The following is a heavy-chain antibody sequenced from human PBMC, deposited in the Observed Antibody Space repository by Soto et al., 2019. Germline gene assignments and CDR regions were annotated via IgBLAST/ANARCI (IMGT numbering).Heavy chain of an antibody. J-gene: IGHJ4*02. CDR2: IYHSGST. Sequence: SETLSLTCALSGGSISSSNWWSRFRQPPGKGLEWIGEIYHSGSTNYNPSLKSRVTISVDKSKNQFSLKLSSVTAADTAGYYCARSNILTGYKWYWGQVTLVTVS. CDR1: GGSISSSNW. V-gene: IGHV4-4*02. D-gene: IGHD3-9*01. CDR3: ARSNILTGYKWY.